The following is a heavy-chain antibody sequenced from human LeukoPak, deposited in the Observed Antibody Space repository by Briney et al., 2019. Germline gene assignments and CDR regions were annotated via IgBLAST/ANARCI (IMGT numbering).Heavy chain of an antibody. V-gene: IGHV4-34*01. CDR2: INHSGST. J-gene: IGHJ6*02. CDR1: GFTFSSYA. CDR3: ARHGLIQWGYYYYFGMDV. D-gene: IGHD5-12*01. Sequence: PGGSLRLSCAASGFTFSSYAMSWVRQPPGKGLEWIGEINHSGSTNYNPSLKSRVTISVDTSKNQFSLKLSSVTAADTAVYHCARHGLIQWGYYYYFGMDVWGQGTTVTVSS.